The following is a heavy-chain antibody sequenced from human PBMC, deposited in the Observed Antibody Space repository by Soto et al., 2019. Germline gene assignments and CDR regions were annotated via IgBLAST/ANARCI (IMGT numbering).Heavy chain of an antibody. V-gene: IGHV4-39*01. CDR2: IYYSGST. Sequence: PLETLSLTCTVSGGSISSSSYYWGWIRQPPGKGLEWIGSIYYSGSTYYNPSLKSRVTISVDTSKNQFSLKLSSVTAADTAAYYCARQASYFGSGSYYPFDYWGQGTLVTVSS. D-gene: IGHD3-10*01. J-gene: IGHJ4*02. CDR1: GGSISSSSYY. CDR3: ARQASYFGSGSYYPFDY.